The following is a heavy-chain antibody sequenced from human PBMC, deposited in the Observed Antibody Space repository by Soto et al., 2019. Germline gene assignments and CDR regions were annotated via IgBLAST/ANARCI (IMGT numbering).Heavy chain of an antibody. CDR1: GYTFTSYA. J-gene: IGHJ6*02. D-gene: IGHD2-2*01. V-gene: IGHV1-3*01. CDR3: ARDLIVVVPAARGGMDV. CDR2: INAGNVNT. Sequence: QVQLVQSGAEVKKPGASVKVSCKASGYTFTSYAMHWVRQAPGQRLEWMGWINAGNVNTKYSQKFQGRVTITRDTSASTAYMELSSLRSEDTAVYYCARDLIVVVPAARGGMDVWGQGTTVTVSS.